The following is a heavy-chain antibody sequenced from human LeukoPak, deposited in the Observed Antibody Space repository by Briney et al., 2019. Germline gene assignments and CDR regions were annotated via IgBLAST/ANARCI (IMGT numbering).Heavy chain of an antibody. CDR2: IIPIFGTA. V-gene: IGHV1-69*13. Sequence: SVKVSCKASGYTFTSYDISWVRQAPGQGLEWMGGIIPIFGTANYAQKFQGRVTITADESTSTAYMELSSLRSEDTAVYYCARSSVLRYFDWSASIDYWGQGTLVTVSS. D-gene: IGHD3-9*01. J-gene: IGHJ4*02. CDR3: ARSSVLRYFDWSASIDY. CDR1: GYTFTSYD.